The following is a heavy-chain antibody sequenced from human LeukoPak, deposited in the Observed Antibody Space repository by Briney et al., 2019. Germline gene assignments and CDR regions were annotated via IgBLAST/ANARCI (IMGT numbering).Heavy chain of an antibody. J-gene: IGHJ3*02. D-gene: IGHD5-12*01. CDR1: GGSISSSGYY. Sequence: SETLSLTCIVSGGSISSSGYYWDWTRQPPGKGLEWIGNFYYTGSTYYNPSLKSRITISVDTSKNQFSLKLRSVTAADTAVYYCARHSRSGYGDYESAFDIWGQGTMVTVSS. CDR2: FYYTGST. V-gene: IGHV4-39*01. CDR3: ARHSRSGYGDYESAFDI.